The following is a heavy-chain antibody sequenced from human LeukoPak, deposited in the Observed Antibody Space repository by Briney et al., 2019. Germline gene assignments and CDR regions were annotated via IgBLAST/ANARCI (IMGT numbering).Heavy chain of an antibody. V-gene: IGHV4-34*01. CDR2: INHSGST. Sequence: SETLTLTCAAYGGTFSGYYLSWIRQPPGKGLEWIGEINHSGSTNYNPSLKSRVTISVGTSKNQFSLKLSSVTAADTAVYYCARGKTIGVTMIVGAFDIWGQGTMVTVSS. CDR1: GGTFSGYY. CDR3: ARGKTIGVTMIVGAFDI. J-gene: IGHJ3*02. D-gene: IGHD3-22*01.